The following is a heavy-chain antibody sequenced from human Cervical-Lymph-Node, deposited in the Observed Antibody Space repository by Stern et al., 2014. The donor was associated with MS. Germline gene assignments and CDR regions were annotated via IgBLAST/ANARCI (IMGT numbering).Heavy chain of an antibody. CDR2: IHDSGSP. D-gene: IGHD1-26*01. CDR3: ATTRWDLFTWNWFDP. CDR1: GGSISSSGYY. J-gene: IGHJ5*02. V-gene: IGHV4-61*02. Sequence: QVQLVQSGPGLVKPSQTLSLTCTVSGGSISSSGYYWSWIRQPADKGLEWIGRIHDSGSPYYNPPLKRRVPISMDTAKNKCYLKLPSVTAADTAVYYCATTRWDLFTWNWFDPWGQGTLVTVSS.